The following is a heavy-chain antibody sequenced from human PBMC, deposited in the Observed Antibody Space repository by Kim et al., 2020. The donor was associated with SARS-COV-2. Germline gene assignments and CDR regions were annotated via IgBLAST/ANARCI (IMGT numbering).Heavy chain of an antibody. Sequence: SVKGRFTISRENAKNSLYLQMNSLRAEDTAVYYCASSGIDIVVVPAASFLWGQGTLVTVSS. D-gene: IGHD2-2*01. V-gene: IGHV3-21*01. CDR3: ASSGIDIVVVPAASFL. J-gene: IGHJ4*02.